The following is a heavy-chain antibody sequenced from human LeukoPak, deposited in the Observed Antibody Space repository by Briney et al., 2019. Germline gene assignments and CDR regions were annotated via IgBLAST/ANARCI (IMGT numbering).Heavy chain of an antibody. J-gene: IGHJ6*03. CDR2: IKSKTDGGTT. D-gene: IGHD2-15*01. CDR1: GFTFSNAW. CDR3: ARGGFCSGGSCPVDYYYYMDV. V-gene: IGHV3-15*05. Sequence: GGSLRLSCATSGFTFSNAWMSWVRQAPGKGLEWVGRIKSKTDGGTTDYAAPVKGRFTISRDNAKNTLYLQLNSLRAEDTAVYYCARGGFCSGGSCPVDYYYYMDVWGKGTTVTVSS.